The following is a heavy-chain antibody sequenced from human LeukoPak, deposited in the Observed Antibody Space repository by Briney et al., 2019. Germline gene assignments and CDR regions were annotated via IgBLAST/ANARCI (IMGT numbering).Heavy chain of an antibody. CDR3: ARGSWFDP. CDR2: INHGGTT. CDR1: GGSFSNYY. J-gene: IGHJ5*02. V-gene: IGHV4-34*01. Sequence: SETLSLTCAVYGGSFSNYYWSWIRQPPGKGLEWIGEINHGGTTKYNPSLKSRVTISVDTSKKQFSLKLISVTAADTSVYYCARGSWFDPWGQGTLVTVSS.